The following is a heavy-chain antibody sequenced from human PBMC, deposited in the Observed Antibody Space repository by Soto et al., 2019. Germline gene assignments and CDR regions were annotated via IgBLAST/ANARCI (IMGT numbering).Heavy chain of an antibody. Sequence: QVQLVQSGAEVKKPGASVKVSCKASGYTFTSYDINWVRQATGQGLEWMGWMNPNSGNTGYAQKFQGRVTMTRNTSISTAYMELSSKRSEDTAVYYCARRNNDYSNYVGYSDYWGQGTLVTVSS. D-gene: IGHD4-4*01. V-gene: IGHV1-8*01. J-gene: IGHJ4*02. CDR1: GYTFTSYD. CDR2: MNPNSGNT. CDR3: ARRNNDYSNYVGYSDY.